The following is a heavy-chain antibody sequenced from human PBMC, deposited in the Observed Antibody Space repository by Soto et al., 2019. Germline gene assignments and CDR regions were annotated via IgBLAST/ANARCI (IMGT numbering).Heavy chain of an antibody. D-gene: IGHD3-10*01. J-gene: IGHJ4*02. V-gene: IGHV3-23*01. CDR3: ARRSYLDY. Sequence: GGSLIVSCAASGFSFGSYALSWVRQAPGKGLEWVSTISGSDGKTFYADSVKGRFSISRDTSQSTLYLQMNSLRADDTAMYYCARRSYLDYWGQGTRVTVSS. CDR2: ISGSDGKT. CDR1: GFSFGSYA.